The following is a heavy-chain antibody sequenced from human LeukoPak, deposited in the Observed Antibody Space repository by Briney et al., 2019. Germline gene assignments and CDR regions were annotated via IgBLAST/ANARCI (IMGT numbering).Heavy chain of an antibody. D-gene: IGHD3-3*01. J-gene: IGHJ4*02. V-gene: IGHV1-18*01. Sequence: PRASVKVSCKASGYTFTSYGISWVRQAPGQGLEWMGWISAYNGNTNYAQKLQGRVTMTTDTSTSTAYMELRSLRPDDTAVYYCARGRFLEWLLPYFDYWGQGTLVTVSS. CDR1: GYTFTSYG. CDR3: ARGRFLEWLLPYFDY. CDR2: ISAYNGNT.